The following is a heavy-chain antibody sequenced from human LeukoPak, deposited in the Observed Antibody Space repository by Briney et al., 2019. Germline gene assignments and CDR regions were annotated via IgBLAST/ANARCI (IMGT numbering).Heavy chain of an antibody. CDR3: ARGGGYAY. Sequence: SETLSLTCTVSGGSISSYYWSWIRQPPGKGLEWIGEINHSGSTNYNPSLKSRVTISVDTSKNQFSLKLSSVTAADTAVYYCARGGGYAYWGQGTLVTVSS. CDR2: INHSGST. V-gene: IGHV4-34*01. CDR1: GGSISSYY. D-gene: IGHD3-16*01. J-gene: IGHJ4*02.